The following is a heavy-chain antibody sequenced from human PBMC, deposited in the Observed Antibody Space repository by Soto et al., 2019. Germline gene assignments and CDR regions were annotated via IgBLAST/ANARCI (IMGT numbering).Heavy chain of an antibody. V-gene: IGHV4-59*01. D-gene: IGHD1-26*01. Sequence: SETLSLTCTVSGGSISSYYWSWIRQPPGKGLEWIGYIYYSGSTNYNPSLKSRVTISVDTSKNQFSLKLSSVTAADTAVYYCARGGVQGGSYFGFDIWGQGTMVTVSS. CDR3: ARGGVQGGSYFGFDI. CDR2: IYYSGST. J-gene: IGHJ3*02. CDR1: GGSISSYY.